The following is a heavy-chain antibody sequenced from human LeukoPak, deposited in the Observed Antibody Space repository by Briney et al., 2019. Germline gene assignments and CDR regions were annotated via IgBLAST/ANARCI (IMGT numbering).Heavy chain of an antibody. V-gene: IGHV4-4*02. CDR2: VHLSGAT. CDR1: GGSIITTNW. D-gene: IGHD1-26*01. Sequence: SETLSLTCGVSGGSIITTNWWSWVRQPPGKGLEWIGEVHLSGATNYNPSLESRVSMSIDKSKNQLSLKLSSVTAADTATYYCTRESGAFSPFSFWGQGTLVTVSS. J-gene: IGHJ1*01. CDR3: TRESGAFSPFSF.